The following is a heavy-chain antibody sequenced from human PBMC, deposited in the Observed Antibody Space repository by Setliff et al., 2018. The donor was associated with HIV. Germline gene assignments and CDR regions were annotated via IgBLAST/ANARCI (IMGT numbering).Heavy chain of an antibody. D-gene: IGHD6-13*01. CDR1: GGTFSSYA. V-gene: IGHV1-69*10. CDR3: ARPIRAAAGNDAFHV. Sequence: SVKVSCKASGGTFSSYAISWVRQAPGQGLEWMGGIFPILGIANYAQKFQGRVTITADGSTSTAYMELSSLRSEDSAVYFCARPIRAAAGNDAFHVWGQGTMVTVSS. J-gene: IGHJ3*01. CDR2: IFPILGIA.